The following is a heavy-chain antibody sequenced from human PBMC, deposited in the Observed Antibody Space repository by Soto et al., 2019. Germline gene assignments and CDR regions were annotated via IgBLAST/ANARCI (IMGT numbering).Heavy chain of an antibody. Sequence: ASVKVSCKASGYTFTGYYIHWVRQAPGQGLEWMGWINPNSGGTNYAQKFQGRVTMTRDTSISTAYMELSRLRSDDTAVYYCARDYCSSTSCYKDYYYGMDVWGKGTTVKVSS. D-gene: IGHD2-2*02. CDR3: ARDYCSSTSCYKDYYYGMDV. J-gene: IGHJ6*04. CDR1: GYTFTGYY. CDR2: INPNSGGT. V-gene: IGHV1-2*02.